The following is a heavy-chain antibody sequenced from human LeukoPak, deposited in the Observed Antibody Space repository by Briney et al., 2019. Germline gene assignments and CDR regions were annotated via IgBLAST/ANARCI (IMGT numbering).Heavy chain of an antibody. CDR1: GGSISSYY. D-gene: IGHD3-3*01. CDR2: IYTSGST. Sequence: SETLSLTCTVSGGSISSYYWSWIRQPAGKGLEWIGRIYTSGSTNYNPSLKSRVTMSVDTSKNQFSLKLSSVTAADTAVYYCARTYYDFWSGYSNWFDPWGQGTLVTVSS. V-gene: IGHV4-4*07. J-gene: IGHJ5*02. CDR3: ARTYYDFWSGYSNWFDP.